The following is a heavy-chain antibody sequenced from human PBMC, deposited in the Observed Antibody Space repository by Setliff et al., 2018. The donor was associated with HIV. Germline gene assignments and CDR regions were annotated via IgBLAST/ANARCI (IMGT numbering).Heavy chain of an antibody. Sequence: PSETLSLTCTVSGGSISSNDHYWGWIWQSPGKGLEWIATIYFTGSAYYNPSLRSRVTISVDTSKNQFSLKVNSVTATDTAVYYCARCSNRNYVTNAFDIWGQGTTVTVSS. CDR2: IYFTGSA. CDR3: ARCSNRNYVTNAFDI. CDR1: GGSISSNDHY. J-gene: IGHJ3*02. D-gene: IGHD1-7*01. V-gene: IGHV4-39*01.